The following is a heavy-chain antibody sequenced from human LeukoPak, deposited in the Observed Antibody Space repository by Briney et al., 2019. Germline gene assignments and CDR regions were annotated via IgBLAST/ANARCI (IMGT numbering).Heavy chain of an antibody. Sequence: GGSLRLSCAASGFTFSSYWMHWVRQAPGKGLVWVSRINSDGIPTYYADSVKGRFTISRDNAKNSLFLQVNSLRDEDTAVYYCARGSYYAPYYFDYWGQGTLVTVSS. CDR1: GFTFSSYW. CDR2: INSDGIPT. V-gene: IGHV3-74*01. CDR3: ARGSYYAPYYFDY. J-gene: IGHJ4*02. D-gene: IGHD1-26*01.